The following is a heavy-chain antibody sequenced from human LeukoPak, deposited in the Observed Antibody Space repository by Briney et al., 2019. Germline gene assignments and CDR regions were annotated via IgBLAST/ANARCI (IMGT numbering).Heavy chain of an antibody. CDR1: GCSFATYW. V-gene: IGHV5-51*01. CDR3: AKLGCSTASCNEDNWFDP. J-gene: IGHJ5*02. D-gene: IGHD2-2*01. Sequence: GESLKISCKGSGCSFATYWIGWVRQMPGRGLEWMGIIYPGDSDTRYSPSFQGQVTISADKSISTAYLQWSSLKASDTAMYYCAKLGCSTASCNEDNWFDPWGQGTLVTVSS. CDR2: IYPGDSDT.